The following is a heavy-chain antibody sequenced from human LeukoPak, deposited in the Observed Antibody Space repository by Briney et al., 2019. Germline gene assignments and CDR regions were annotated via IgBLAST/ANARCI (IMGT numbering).Heavy chain of an antibody. J-gene: IGHJ4*02. CDR1: GYTFTGYS. Sequence: GASVKVSCKASGYTFTGYSMHRVRQAPGHGLEWMGWINADNCDTNYAENFQGRVTMTRDTSISTGYMELSRLRSDDTAVYYCAREPGQDDYWGQGTLVTVSS. D-gene: IGHD7-27*01. CDR2: INADNCDT. V-gene: IGHV1-2*02. CDR3: AREPGQDDY.